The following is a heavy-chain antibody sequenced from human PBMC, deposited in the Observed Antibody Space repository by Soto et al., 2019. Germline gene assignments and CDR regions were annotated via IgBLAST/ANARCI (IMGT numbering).Heavy chain of an antibody. D-gene: IGHD1-1*01. Sequence: PGGSLRLSCAASGFSFSSSAMSWVRQAPGKRLEWVSTFRESGGTTHYADPVKGRFTISRDTSNNILYLQMDSLRAEDSAVYYCARRGFVGTPFDYWGQGTLVTVSS. J-gene: IGHJ4*02. CDR3: ARRGFVGTPFDY. V-gene: IGHV3-23*01. CDR2: FRESGGTT. CDR1: GFSFSSSA.